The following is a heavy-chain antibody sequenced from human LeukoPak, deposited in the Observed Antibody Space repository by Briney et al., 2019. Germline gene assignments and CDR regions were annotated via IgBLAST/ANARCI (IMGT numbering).Heavy chain of an antibody. CDR1: GFTFTSHS. V-gene: IGHV3-21*01. CDR3: AKGDKMLTWRRTYNRFDP. D-gene: IGHD3-16*01. Sequence: GESLRLSCAASGFTFTSHSLNWVRQAPGKGLEWVSSISFDSTYIYYADSLKGRFGVSRDNARNSVYLQMNGLTAEDTAVYYCAKGDKMLTWRRTYNRFDPWGQGTLVTVSS. J-gene: IGHJ5*02. CDR2: ISFDSTYI.